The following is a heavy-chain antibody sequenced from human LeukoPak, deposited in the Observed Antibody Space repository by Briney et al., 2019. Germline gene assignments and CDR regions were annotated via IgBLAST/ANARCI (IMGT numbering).Heavy chain of an antibody. Sequence: GGSLRLSCAASGFTFSSYAMSWVRQAPGKGLEWVSSISVSGGTTYYPDAVKGRFTILRDNSKNNLYLEMNSLRVDDTAIYYCAKGGYFTFFDNWGQGTLVTVSS. V-gene: IGHV3-23*01. CDR1: GFTFSSYA. D-gene: IGHD2-8*01. CDR3: AKGGYFTFFDN. CDR2: ISVSGGTT. J-gene: IGHJ4*02.